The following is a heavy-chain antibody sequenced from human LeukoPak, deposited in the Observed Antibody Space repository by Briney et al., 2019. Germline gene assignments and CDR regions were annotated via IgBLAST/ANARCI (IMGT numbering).Heavy chain of an antibody. CDR3: AKGFSGSYFYYFDY. Sequence: GRSLRLSCAASGFTFDDYAMHWVRQAPGEGLEWVSGISWNSGSIGYADSVKGRFTISRDNAKNSLYLQMNSLRAEDMALYYCAKGFSGSYFYYFDYWGQGTLVTVSS. D-gene: IGHD1-26*01. CDR2: ISWNSGSI. CDR1: GFTFDDYA. J-gene: IGHJ4*02. V-gene: IGHV3-9*03.